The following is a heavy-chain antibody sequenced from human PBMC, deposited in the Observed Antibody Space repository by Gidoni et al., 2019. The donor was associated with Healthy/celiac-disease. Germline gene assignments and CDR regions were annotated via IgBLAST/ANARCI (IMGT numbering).Heavy chain of an antibody. J-gene: IGHJ4*02. Sequence: GRFTISRDNAKNTLYLQMNSLRAEDTAVYYCARAYSSGWYPVGYFDYWGQGTLVTVSS. CDR3: ARAYSSGWYPVGYFDY. D-gene: IGHD6-19*01. V-gene: IGHV3-74*01.